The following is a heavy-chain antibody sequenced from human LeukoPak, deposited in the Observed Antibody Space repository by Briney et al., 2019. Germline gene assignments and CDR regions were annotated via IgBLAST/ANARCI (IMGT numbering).Heavy chain of an antibody. V-gene: IGHV3-33*01. Sequence: GRSLRLSCSASGFNFRTHAMHWVRQAPGKGLEWVAMIWRGGNYKFYADSLEGRSPISRDDSRNTLSLQMGSLRVEDTAVYCCVTDPPDSGWAFWSWGQGALVTVSS. CDR1: GFNFRTHA. D-gene: IGHD6-25*01. J-gene: IGHJ5*02. CDR2: IWRGGNYK. CDR3: VTDPPDSGWAFWS.